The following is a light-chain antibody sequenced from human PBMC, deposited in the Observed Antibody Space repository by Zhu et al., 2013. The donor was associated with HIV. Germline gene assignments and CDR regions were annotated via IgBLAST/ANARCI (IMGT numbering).Light chain of an antibody. CDR1: QGISSY. CDR2: AAS. Sequence: DIQLTQSPSFLSASVGDRVAITCRASQGISSYLAWYQQKPGKAPKLLIYAASNLESGVPLQFSGSGSGTDFTLTISSLQPEDAATYYCQKYISAPRTFGQGTRVELK. J-gene: IGKJ1*01. V-gene: IGKV1-27*01. CDR3: QKYISAPRT.